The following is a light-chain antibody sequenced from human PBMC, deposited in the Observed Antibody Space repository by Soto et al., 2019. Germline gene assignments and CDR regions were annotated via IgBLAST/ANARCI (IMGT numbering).Light chain of an antibody. J-gene: IGKJ5*01. CDR2: GAS. CDR3: QQYNDWPLIT. Sequence: EIVMTQSPATLSVSPGERATLSCRASQSVSSYLAWYQQKPGQAPRLLIYGASTRATGIPARFSGSGSGTEFTLTISSLQSEDCAVYSCQQYNDWPLITFGQGTRLEIK. V-gene: IGKV3-15*01. CDR1: QSVSSY.